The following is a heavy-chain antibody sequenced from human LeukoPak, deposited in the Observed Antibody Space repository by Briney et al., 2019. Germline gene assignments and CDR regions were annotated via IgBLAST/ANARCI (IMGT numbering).Heavy chain of an antibody. Sequence: PGGSLRLSCAASGFTFSSYSMNWVRQAPGKGLEWVSYISSSSSTIYYADSVKGRFTISRDNAKNSLYLQMNSLRAEDTAVYYCARSSTAGYSSLEGDYFDYWGQGTLVTVSS. V-gene: IGHV3-48*01. CDR1: GFTFSSYS. D-gene: IGHD6-13*01. J-gene: IGHJ4*02. CDR2: ISSSSSTI. CDR3: ARSSTAGYSSLEGDYFDY.